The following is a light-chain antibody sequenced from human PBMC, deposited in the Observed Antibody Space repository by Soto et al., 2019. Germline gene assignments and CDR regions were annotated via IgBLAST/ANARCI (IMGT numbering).Light chain of an antibody. V-gene: IGLV2-14*03. Sequence: QSVLTQPASGSGSPGQSITISCTGTSSDVGGYNYVSWYQHHPGKAPKLIIYDVTSRPSGVSIRFSGSKSDNTASLTISGLQPEDEADYHCSSYTTSNTRQIVFGTGTKVTVL. CDR2: DVT. CDR3: SSYTTSNTRQIV. J-gene: IGLJ1*01. CDR1: SSDVGGYNY.